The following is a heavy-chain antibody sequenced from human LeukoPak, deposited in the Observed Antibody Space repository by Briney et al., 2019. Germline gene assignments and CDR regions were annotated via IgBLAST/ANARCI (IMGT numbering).Heavy chain of an antibody. CDR3: EGTYYYDSSDDY. CDR1: GFTFRSYV. CDR2: ISGSGTST. V-gene: IGHV3-23*01. D-gene: IGHD3-22*01. J-gene: IGHJ4*02. Sequence: GGSLRLSCAASGFTFRSYVMSWVRQAPGKGLEWVLAISGSGTSTYYADSVKGRFTISRDNSKNTLYLQMNSLRAEDTAVYYCEGTYYYDSSDDYWGQGTLVTVPS.